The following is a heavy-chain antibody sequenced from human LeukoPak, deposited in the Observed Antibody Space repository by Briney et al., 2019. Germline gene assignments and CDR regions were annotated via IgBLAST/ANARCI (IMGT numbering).Heavy chain of an antibody. Sequence: PSETLPLTCTVSGCSISSSSNYWGWIRQPPGKGLEWIGTIYYSGRNYYNPSLKRRVTISVDTSKNQFSLKLSSVTAADTAVYYCARGPLGSTVTTRAQYFQQWGQGTLVTVSS. CDR2: IYYSGRN. V-gene: IGHV4-39*01. CDR3: ARGPLGSTVTTRAQYFQQ. CDR1: GCSISSSSNY. J-gene: IGHJ1*01. D-gene: IGHD4-17*01.